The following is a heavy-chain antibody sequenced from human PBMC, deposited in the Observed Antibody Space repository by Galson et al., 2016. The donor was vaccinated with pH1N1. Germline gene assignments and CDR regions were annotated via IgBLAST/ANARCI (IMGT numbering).Heavy chain of an antibody. CDR3: ARGGYCSGGSCYDVFDY. CDR1: GYTFTDYD. V-gene: IGHV1-8*01. CDR2: MNPNNDNT. J-gene: IGHJ4*02. D-gene: IGHD2-15*01. Sequence: SVKVSCKASGYTFTDYDINWVRQGTGQGLERMGWMNPNNDNTGCAQKFQGRVTMTRNTSISTAYMELSSLRSEDTAVYYCARGGYCSGGSCYDVFDYGGQATLVTV.